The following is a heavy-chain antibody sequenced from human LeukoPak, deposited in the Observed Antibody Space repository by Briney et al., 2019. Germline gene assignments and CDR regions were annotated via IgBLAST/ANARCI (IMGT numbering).Heavy chain of an antibody. D-gene: IGHD3-9*01. V-gene: IGHV4-34*01. CDR2: INHSGST. CDR1: GGSFSGYY. J-gene: IGHJ4*02. CDR3: ARGRLGLHYDILTGCPTPYYFDY. Sequence: SETLSLTCAVYGGSFSGYYWSWIRQPPGKGLEWIGEINHSGSTNYNPSLKSRVTISVDTSKNQFSLKLSSVTAADTAVYYCARGRLGLHYDILTGCPTPYYFDYWGQGTLVTVSS.